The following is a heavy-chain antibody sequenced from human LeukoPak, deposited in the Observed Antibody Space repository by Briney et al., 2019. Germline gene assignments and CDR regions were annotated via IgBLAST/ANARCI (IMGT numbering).Heavy chain of an antibody. CDR2: INSDGSST. CDR3: ARADMVRGPKTN. J-gene: IGHJ4*02. V-gene: IGHV3-74*01. CDR1: GFTFSDYY. Sequence: PGGSLRLSCAASGFTFSDYYMSWIRQAPGKGLVWVSRINSDGSSTSYADSAKGRFTISRDNAKNTLYLQMNSLRAEDTAVYYCARADMVRGPKTNWGQGTLVTVSS. D-gene: IGHD3-10*01.